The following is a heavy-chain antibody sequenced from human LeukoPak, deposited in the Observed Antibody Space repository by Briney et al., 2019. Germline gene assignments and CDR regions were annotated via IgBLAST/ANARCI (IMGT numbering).Heavy chain of an antibody. Sequence: SVKVSCKASGGTFSSYAISWVRQAPGQGLEWMGRIIPIFGTANYAQKFQGRVTITTDESTSTAYMELSSVRSEDTAVYYCARSFSSGWYGGFDYWGQGTLVTVSS. D-gene: IGHD6-19*01. CDR3: ARSFSSGWYGGFDY. J-gene: IGHJ4*02. V-gene: IGHV1-69*05. CDR2: IIPIFGTA. CDR1: GGTFSSYA.